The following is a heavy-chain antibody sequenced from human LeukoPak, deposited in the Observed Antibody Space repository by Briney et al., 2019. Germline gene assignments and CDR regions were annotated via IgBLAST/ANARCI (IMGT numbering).Heavy chain of an antibody. CDR2: IRYDGTNT. Sequence: PGGSLRLSCVASAFTFSDYGMVWVRQAPGKGLEGVTFIRYDGTNTFYADSVKGRFIISRDNSKNTMYLQMNRLRAGDTDVDYCSKPLMAYGIPYGDVWGKGPRSPSPQ. CDR1: AFTFSDYG. CDR3: SKPLMAYGIPYGDV. V-gene: IGHV3-30*02. D-gene: IGHD2-8*01. J-gene: IGHJ6*01.